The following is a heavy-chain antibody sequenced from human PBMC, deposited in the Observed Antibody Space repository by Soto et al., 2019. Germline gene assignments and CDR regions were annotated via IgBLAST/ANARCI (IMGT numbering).Heavy chain of an antibody. CDR1: GGTFSSYA. CDR2: IIPIFGTA. V-gene: IGHV1-69*13. D-gene: IGHD3-22*01. Sequence: SEKVSCKASGGTFSSYAISWVRQAPGQGLEWMGGIIPIFGTANYAQKFQGRVTITADESTSPAYMELSSLRSEDTAVYYCATASCDSSGDYWWGLFYLDYIGRGTM. CDR3: ATASCDSSGDYWWGLFYLDY. J-gene: IGHJ4*02.